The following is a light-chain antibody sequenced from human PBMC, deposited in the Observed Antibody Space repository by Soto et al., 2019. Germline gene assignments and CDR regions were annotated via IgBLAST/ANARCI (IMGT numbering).Light chain of an antibody. Sequence: QSALARPPSVSGAPGQKVTISGTGSSSNIGAGYDLHWYQQLPGTAPKLLLYGNSNRPSGVPDRFSGSKSGTSASLAITGLQAEDEADYYCQSYDSSLSAYVFGTGTKVTVL. CDR1: SSNIGAGYD. CDR2: GNS. J-gene: IGLJ1*01. V-gene: IGLV1-40*01. CDR3: QSYDSSLSAYV.